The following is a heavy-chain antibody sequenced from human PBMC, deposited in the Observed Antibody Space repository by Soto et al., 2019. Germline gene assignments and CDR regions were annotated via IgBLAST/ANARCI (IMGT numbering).Heavy chain of an antibody. CDR1: GGSISSYY. D-gene: IGHD2-21*01. Sequence: PSETLSLTCTVSGGSISSYYWSWIRQPPGKGLEWIGYIYYSGSTNYNPSLKSRVTISVDTSKNQFSLKLSSVTAADTAVYYCARVWQSVGYFYYYMDVWGKGTTVTVSS. CDR2: IYYSGST. J-gene: IGHJ6*03. CDR3: ARVWQSVGYFYYYMDV. V-gene: IGHV4-59*01.